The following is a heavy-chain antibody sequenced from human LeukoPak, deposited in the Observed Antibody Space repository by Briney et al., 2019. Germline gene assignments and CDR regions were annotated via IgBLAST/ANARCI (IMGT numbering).Heavy chain of an antibody. CDR2: ISGSGGST. V-gene: IGHV3-23*01. Sequence: GGSLRLSCAASGFTFSSYAMSWVRQAPGKGLEWVSAISGSGGSTYYADSVKGRFTISRDNSKNTLYLQMNSLRAEDTAVYYCAKWAAAYDFWSGYLPNWFDPWGQGTLVTVSS. D-gene: IGHD3-3*01. J-gene: IGHJ5*02. CDR3: AKWAAAYDFWSGYLPNWFDP. CDR1: GFTFSSYA.